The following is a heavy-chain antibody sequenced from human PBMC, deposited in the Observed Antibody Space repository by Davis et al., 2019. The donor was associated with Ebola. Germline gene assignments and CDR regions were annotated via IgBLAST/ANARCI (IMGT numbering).Heavy chain of an antibody. CDR3: ARGRTAGYYYYGMDV. CDR1: GGSFSGYY. Sequence: SETLSLTCAVYGGSFSGYYWSWIRQPPGKGLEWIGEINHSGSTNYNPSLKSRVTISVDTSKNQFSLKLSSVTAADTAVYYCARGRTAGYYYYGMDVWGQGTAVTVFS. CDR2: INHSGST. V-gene: IGHV4-34*01. J-gene: IGHJ6*02. D-gene: IGHD6-13*01.